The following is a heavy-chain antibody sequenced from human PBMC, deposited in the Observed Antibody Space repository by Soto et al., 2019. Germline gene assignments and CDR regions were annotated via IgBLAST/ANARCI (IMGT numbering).Heavy chain of an antibody. Sequence: ASVKVSCKASGFTFTSSAMQWVRQARGQRLEWIGWIVVGSGNTNYAQKFQERVTITRDMSTSTAYMELSSLRSEDTAVYYCAAGSFRALYGFDIWGQGTMVTVSS. CDR1: GFTFTSSA. V-gene: IGHV1-58*02. CDR2: IVVGSGNT. J-gene: IGHJ3*02. CDR3: AAGSFRALYGFDI. D-gene: IGHD4-17*01.